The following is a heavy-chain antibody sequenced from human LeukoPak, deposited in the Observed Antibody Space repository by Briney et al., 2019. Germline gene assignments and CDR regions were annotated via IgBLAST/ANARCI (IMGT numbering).Heavy chain of an antibody. CDR3: ATIVPDVIATLTFDY. CDR1: GFTVSSNY. D-gene: IGHD2-15*01. Sequence: GGSLRLSCAASGFTVSSNYMSWVRQVPGKGLEWVSVIYSDGSTYSADSVRGRFTISRDNAKNTVYLLMNSLRAEDTAVYYCATIVPDVIATLTFDYWGQGTLVTVSS. CDR2: IYSDGST. J-gene: IGHJ4*02. V-gene: IGHV3-66*01.